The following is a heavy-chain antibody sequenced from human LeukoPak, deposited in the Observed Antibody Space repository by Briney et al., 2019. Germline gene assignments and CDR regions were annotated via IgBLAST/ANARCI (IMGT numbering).Heavy chain of an antibody. CDR2: MYTSGST. CDR3: ARGEKGSSSVSINY. V-gene: IGHV4-61*02. D-gene: IGHD6-6*01. J-gene: IGHJ4*02. Sequence: SQTLSLTCTVSGGSMNGGTYYWSWIRQPAGKGLEWIGRMYTSGSTNYNPSLESRVTISVDTSKNQFSLKLSSVTAADTAVYYCARGEKGSSSVSINYWGQGTLVTVSS. CDR1: GGSMNGGTYY.